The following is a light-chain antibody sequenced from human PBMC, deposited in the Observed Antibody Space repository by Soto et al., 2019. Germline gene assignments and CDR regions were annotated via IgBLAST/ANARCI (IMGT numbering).Light chain of an antibody. Sequence: EIVLTQSPGTLSLSPGERATLSCRASQSVSSSYLAWYQQKPGQAPRLLIYGASSRATGIPDRFSGSGSGTEFTLTISSLEPEDFAVYYCQQYGSSPLTFGQGTRLEIK. J-gene: IGKJ5*01. V-gene: IGKV3-20*01. CDR3: QQYGSSPLT. CDR2: GAS. CDR1: QSVSSSY.